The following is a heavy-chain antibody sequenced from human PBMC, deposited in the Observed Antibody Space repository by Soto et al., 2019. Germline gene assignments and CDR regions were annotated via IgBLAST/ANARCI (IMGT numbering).Heavy chain of an antibody. CDR2: ISDSGADT. CDR3: AKKDVAGTASWFDL. D-gene: IGHD1-1*01. J-gene: IGHJ5*02. CDR1: GFTFRSHA. V-gene: IGHV3-23*01. Sequence: EVQLLESGGGLIQPGGSLRLSCAASGFTFRSHAMSWVRQAPGKGLEWVSGISDSGADTYYADSVKGRLTVSRDNSKKTLFLQMNSLRVEDTAVYYCAKKDVAGTASWFDLWGQGALVTVSS.